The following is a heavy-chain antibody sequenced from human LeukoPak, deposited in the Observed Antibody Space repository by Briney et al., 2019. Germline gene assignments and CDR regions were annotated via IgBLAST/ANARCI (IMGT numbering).Heavy chain of an antibody. CDR3: AKDHWRWLQLFLDCFDY. CDR2: IRNDGSDK. J-gene: IGHJ4*02. CDR1: GFTFSSHG. D-gene: IGHD5-24*01. Sequence: GGSLRLSCAASGFTFSSHGMHWVRQAPGKGLEWVAFIRNDGSDKYYADSVKGRFTISRDNSKNTLYLQMNSLRPEDTAVYYCAKDHWRWLQLFLDCFDYWGQGTLVTVSS. V-gene: IGHV3-30*02.